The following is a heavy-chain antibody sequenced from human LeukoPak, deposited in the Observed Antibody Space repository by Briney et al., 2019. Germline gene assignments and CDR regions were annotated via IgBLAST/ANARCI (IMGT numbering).Heavy chain of an antibody. CDR1: GGSISSGDYY. D-gene: IGHD5-24*01. Sequence: KTSETLSLTCTVSGGSISSGDYYWSWIRQPPGKGLEWIGYIYSSGTTNYSPSLKTRLTISVDTSMNQLSLKLNSVTAADMAVYYCARGEEMATITQRGGNWFDPWGQGTLVTVSS. J-gene: IGHJ5*02. V-gene: IGHV4-61*08. CDR2: IYSSGTT. CDR3: ARGEEMATITQRGGNWFDP.